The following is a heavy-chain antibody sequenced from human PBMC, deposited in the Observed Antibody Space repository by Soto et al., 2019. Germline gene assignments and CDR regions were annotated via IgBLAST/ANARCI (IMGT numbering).Heavy chain of an antibody. CDR2: MNPNSGNT. Sequence: ASVNVSCKASGYTFTSYDINWVRQATGQGLEWMGWMNPNSGNTGYAQKFQGRVTMTRNTSISTAYMELSSLRSEDTAVYYCARDYGDFFNWFDPWGQGTQVTVSS. V-gene: IGHV1-8*01. J-gene: IGHJ5*02. CDR1: GYTFTSYD. CDR3: ARDYGDFFNWFDP. D-gene: IGHD4-17*01.